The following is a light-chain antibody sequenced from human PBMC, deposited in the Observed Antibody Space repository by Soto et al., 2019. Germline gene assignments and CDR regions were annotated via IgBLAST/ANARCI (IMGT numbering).Light chain of an antibody. CDR2: GAS. CDR3: QQSNNWLMYT. Sequence: EIVMTQSPATLSVSPGERARLSCRASQSVSINLAWYQHRPGQAPRLLIYGASTRATGVPARFSGSGSGTEFTLTISSLQSEDFAVYYCQQSNNWLMYTFAQGANVDIK. J-gene: IGKJ2*01. V-gene: IGKV3-15*01. CDR1: QSVSIN.